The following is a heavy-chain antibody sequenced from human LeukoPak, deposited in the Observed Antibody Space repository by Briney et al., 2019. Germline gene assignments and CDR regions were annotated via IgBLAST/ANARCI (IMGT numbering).Heavy chain of an antibody. CDR1: VFTLSDYL. Sequence: PGGALRLSCAASVFTLSDYLITWVRQAPGRGREWVANIKQDGSEKYYVDSVKGRFTLYRDNAKNSLYLQMNSLRVEETAVYYCASYLYWWSDLGYWGQGTLVTVSS. J-gene: IGHJ4*02. D-gene: IGHD2-8*02. V-gene: IGHV3-7*01. CDR3: ASYLYWWSDLGY. CDR2: IKQDGSEK.